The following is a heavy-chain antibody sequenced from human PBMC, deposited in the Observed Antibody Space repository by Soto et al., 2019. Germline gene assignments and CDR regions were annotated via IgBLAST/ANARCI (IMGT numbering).Heavy chain of an antibody. CDR2: IKSETDGGTA. J-gene: IGHJ4*02. V-gene: IGHV3-15*01. CDR1: GFNLSHPW. CDR3: TTGIYYDLLTGYHDVAY. Sequence: GGSLRLSCAASGFNLSHPWMTWVRQAAGKGLEWVGRIKSETDGGTADYAAPVKGRITISRDDSKNTVYLQMNSLKTEDTAVYYCTTGIYYDLLTGYHDVAYWGQGTLVT. D-gene: IGHD3-9*01.